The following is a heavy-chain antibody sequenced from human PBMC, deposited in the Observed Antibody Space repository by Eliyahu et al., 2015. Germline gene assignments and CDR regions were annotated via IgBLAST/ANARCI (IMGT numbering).Heavy chain of an antibody. J-gene: IGHJ4*02. CDR3: ARARRDGGSVNFDY. CDR2: ISGTSGTI. Sequence: SLRLSCAASGFAFSSYYMNWVRQAPGKGLEWLSYISGTSGTIYYVDSVEGRFTISRDNAKNSLYLQMNSLRDEDTAVYYCARARRDGGSVNFDYWGQGTLVTVSS. CDR1: GFAFSSYY. D-gene: IGHD5-24*01. V-gene: IGHV3-48*02.